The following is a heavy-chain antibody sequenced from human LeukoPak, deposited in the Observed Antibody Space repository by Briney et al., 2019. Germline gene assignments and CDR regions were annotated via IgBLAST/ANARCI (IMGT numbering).Heavy chain of an antibody. Sequence: SETLSLTCTVSGGSLSSYYWRLMLQPPGPGLGWIGYIYYSGNTYYHPTLKSRVTISVDSSKNQFSLKLSSVTAADTAVYYCARQRWGGGTSYFDYWGQGTLVTVSS. J-gene: IGHJ4*02. V-gene: IGHV4-59*01. CDR2: IYYSGNT. CDR1: GGSLSSYY. CDR3: ARQRWGGGTSYFDY. D-gene: IGHD3-16*01.